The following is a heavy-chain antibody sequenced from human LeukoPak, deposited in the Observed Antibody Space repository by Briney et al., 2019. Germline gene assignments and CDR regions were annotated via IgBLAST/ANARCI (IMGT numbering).Heavy chain of an antibody. CDR2: IYHSGGT. CDR1: GGSISSGNW. Sequence: PSGTLSLTCAVSGGSISSGNWWNWVRQPPGKGPEWIGEIYHSGGTYSNPSLQSRVTISVDKSKNHFSLKLTSVTAADTAVYYCARTSEDYSNSWIDSWGQGTLVVVPS. D-gene: IGHD6-13*01. V-gene: IGHV4-4*02. CDR3: ARTSEDYSNSWIDS. J-gene: IGHJ5*01.